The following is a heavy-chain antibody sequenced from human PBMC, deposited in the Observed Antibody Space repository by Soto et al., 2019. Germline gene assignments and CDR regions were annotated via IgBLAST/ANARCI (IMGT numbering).Heavy chain of an antibody. V-gene: IGHV1-58*02. CDR1: GFTFTSSA. CDR2: IVVGSGNT. J-gene: IGHJ6*03. Sequence: SVKVSFKASGFTFTSSAMQWVRQARGQRLEWIGWIVVGSGNTNYAQKFQERVTITRDMSTSTAYMELSSLRSEDTAVYYCSADFKPDLYYFMDVWAKGTTVTVSS. CDR3: SADFKPDLYYFMDV.